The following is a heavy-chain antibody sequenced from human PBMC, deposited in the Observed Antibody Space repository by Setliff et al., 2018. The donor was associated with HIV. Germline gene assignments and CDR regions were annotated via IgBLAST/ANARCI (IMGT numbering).Heavy chain of an antibody. CDR3: TTDPGGPPPPGGDY. V-gene: IGHV3-30*01. Sequence: GGSLRLSCVASGFTFSTFAMHWVRQAPGKGPEWVSVITYDGSRTYYADSVKGRFTISRDNSKNTLYLQVNSLRPEDTAVYYCTTDPGGPPPPGGDYWGQGTLVTVSS. CDR1: GFTFSTFA. D-gene: IGHD3-10*01. J-gene: IGHJ4*02. CDR2: ITYDGSRT.